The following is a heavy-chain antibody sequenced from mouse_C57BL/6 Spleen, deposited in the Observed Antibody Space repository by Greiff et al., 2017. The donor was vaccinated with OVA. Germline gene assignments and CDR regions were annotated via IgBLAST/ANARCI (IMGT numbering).Heavy chain of an antibody. CDR1: GYTFTSYW. CDR3: ARRIFITTVVATDYYAMDY. Sequence: QVQLQQPGAELVKPGASVKLSCKASGYTFTSYWMHWVKQRPGQGLEWIGNINPSNGGTNYNEKFKSKATLTVDKSSSTAYMQLSSLTSEDSAVYYCARRIFITTVVATDYYAMDYWGQGTSVTVSS. V-gene: IGHV1-53*01. J-gene: IGHJ4*01. CDR2: INPSNGGT. D-gene: IGHD1-1*01.